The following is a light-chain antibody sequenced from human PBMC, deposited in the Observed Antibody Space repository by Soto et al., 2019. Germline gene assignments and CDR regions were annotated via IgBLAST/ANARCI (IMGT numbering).Light chain of an antibody. CDR3: QQYNDWPPMYT. Sequence: EVVMTQSPATLPVSPGDRATLSCRASQNVNNNLAWYQQRPGQAPRLLVYGASTRATGIPARFSASGSGTELTLTISSVQSEALAVYSYQQYNDWPPMYTFGQGSKLEIK. CDR2: GAS. V-gene: IGKV3-15*01. CDR1: QNVNNN. J-gene: IGKJ2*01.